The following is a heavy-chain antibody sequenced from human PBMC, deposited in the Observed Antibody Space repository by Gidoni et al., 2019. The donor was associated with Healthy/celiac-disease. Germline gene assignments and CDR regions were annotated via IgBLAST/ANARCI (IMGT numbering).Heavy chain of an antibody. Sequence: QVQLQQWGAGLLKPSETLSLTCAVYGGSFSGYYWSWIRQPPGNGLEWIGEINHSGSNNYNPSLKSRVTISVDTSKNQFSLKLSSVTAADTAVYYCARGPTSLVVVAATRWFDPWGQGTLVTVSS. D-gene: IGHD2-15*01. CDR3: ARGPTSLVVVAATRWFDP. J-gene: IGHJ5*02. CDR1: GGSFSGYY. CDR2: INHSGSN. V-gene: IGHV4-34*01.